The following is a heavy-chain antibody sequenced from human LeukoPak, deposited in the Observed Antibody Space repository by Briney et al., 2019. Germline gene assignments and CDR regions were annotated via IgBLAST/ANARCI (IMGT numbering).Heavy chain of an antibody. CDR2: ISYDGSNK. CDR3: AKVPGRDGYTHDAFDI. Sequence: GGSLRLSCAASGFTFSSYGMHWVRQAPGKGLEWVAVISYDGSNKYYADSVKGRFTISRDNSKNTLYLQMNSLRAEDTAVYYCAKVPGRDGYTHDAFDIWGRGTMVTVSS. J-gene: IGHJ3*02. CDR1: GFTFSSYG. D-gene: IGHD5-24*01. V-gene: IGHV3-30*18.